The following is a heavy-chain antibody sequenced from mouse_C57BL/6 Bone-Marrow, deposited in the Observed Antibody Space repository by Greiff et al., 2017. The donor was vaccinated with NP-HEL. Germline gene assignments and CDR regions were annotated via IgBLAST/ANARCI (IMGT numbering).Heavy chain of an antibody. CDR1: GYTFTDYY. D-gene: IGHD2-1*01. V-gene: IGHV1-76*01. CDR2: IYPGSGNT. J-gene: IGHJ2*01. Sequence: QVQLQQSGAELVRPGASVKLSCKASGYTFTDYYINWVKQRPGQGLEWIARIYPGSGNTYYNEKFKGKATLTAEKSSSTAYMQLSSLTSEDSAVYFCARYGVYYGNYVDYWGQGTTLTVSS. CDR3: ARYGVYYGNYVDY.